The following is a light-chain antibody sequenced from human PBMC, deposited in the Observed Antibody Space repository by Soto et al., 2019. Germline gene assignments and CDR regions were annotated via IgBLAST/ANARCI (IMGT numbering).Light chain of an antibody. CDR2: GAS. V-gene: IGKV3-20*01. J-gene: IGKJ1*01. CDR3: HQYGSAPAWT. CDR1: QSISSSY. Sequence: EIVLTQSPGTLSLFPGERATLSCRASQSISSSYLAWYQQKPGQAPRLLIYGASSRATGIPDRFSGAGSATDFTLTISRLEHEDFVVYYCHQYGSAPAWTFGQGTKVEIK.